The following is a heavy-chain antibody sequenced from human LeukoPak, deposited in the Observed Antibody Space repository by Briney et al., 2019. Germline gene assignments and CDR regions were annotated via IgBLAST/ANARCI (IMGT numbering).Heavy chain of an antibody. J-gene: IGHJ4*02. CDR1: GFTFSSYA. Sequence: PGGSLRLSCAASGFTFSSYAMSWVRQAPGKGLEWVSAISGSGGSTYYADSVKGRFTISRDNSKNTLYLQMNSLRAEDMAVYYCAKATSAYGDPLFDYWGQGTLVTVSS. CDR3: AKATSAYGDPLFDY. D-gene: IGHD4-17*01. V-gene: IGHV3-23*01. CDR2: ISGSGGST.